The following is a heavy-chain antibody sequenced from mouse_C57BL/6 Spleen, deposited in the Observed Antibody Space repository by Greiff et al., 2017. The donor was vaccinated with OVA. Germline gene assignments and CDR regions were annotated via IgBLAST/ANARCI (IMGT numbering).Heavy chain of an antibody. J-gene: IGHJ1*03. D-gene: IGHD3-3*01. V-gene: IGHV3-6*01. CDR2: ISYDGSN. CDR3: ARWGDGWYFDV. Sequence: ESGPGLVKPSQSLSLTCSVTGYSITSGYFWNWIRQFPGNKLEWVGYISYDGSNNYNPSLKNRISITRDTSKNQFFLKLNSVPTEDTATYYCARWGDGWYFDVWGTGTTVTVSS. CDR1: GYSITSGYF.